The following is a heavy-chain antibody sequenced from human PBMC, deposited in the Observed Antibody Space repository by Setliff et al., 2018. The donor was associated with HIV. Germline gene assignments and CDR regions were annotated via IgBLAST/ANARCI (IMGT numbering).Heavy chain of an antibody. V-gene: IGHV3-21*01. CDR2: ITSGSGYI. D-gene: IGHD3-22*01. CDR1: GFNFRNYN. CDR3: AKERGYSSGWESFDH. J-gene: IGHJ4*02. Sequence: LRLSCAASGFNFRNYNMNWVRQAPGKGLEWVSCITSGSGYIYYADSVKGLFIISRDNSKNTLYLQMNSLRVEDTAVYYCAKERGYSSGWESFDHWGQGTLVTVSS.